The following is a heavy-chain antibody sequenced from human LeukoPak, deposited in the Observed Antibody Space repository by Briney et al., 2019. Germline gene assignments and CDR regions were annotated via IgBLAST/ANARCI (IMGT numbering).Heavy chain of an antibody. D-gene: IGHD1-7*01. J-gene: IGHJ4*02. CDR1: GFTFSSYG. CDR3: GRDGYSRNYRDDDY. V-gene: IGHV3-30*02. CDR2: IRYDGSNK. Sequence: GGSLRLSYAASGFTFSSYGMHWVRQAPGKGLEWVAFIRYDGSNKYYADSVKGRFTISRDNSKNTLYLQMNSLRADDTAVYYCGRDGYSRNYRDDDYWGRGTLVTVSS.